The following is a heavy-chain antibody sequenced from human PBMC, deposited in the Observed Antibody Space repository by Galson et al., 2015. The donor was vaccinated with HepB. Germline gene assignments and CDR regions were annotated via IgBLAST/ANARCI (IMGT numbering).Heavy chain of an antibody. CDR1: GFIFSIYA. CDR3: AKDRWFSGESSSGLDS. J-gene: IGHJ4*02. V-gene: IGHV3-23*01. Sequence: SLRLSCAASGFIFSIYAMSWVRQAPGKGLEWVSSVGGGFGTTYYADPVKGRFTISRDISKNTLYLQMNSLRTEDTAVYYCAKDRWFSGESSSGLDSWGQGTLVTVSS. D-gene: IGHD6-6*01. CDR2: VGGGFGTT.